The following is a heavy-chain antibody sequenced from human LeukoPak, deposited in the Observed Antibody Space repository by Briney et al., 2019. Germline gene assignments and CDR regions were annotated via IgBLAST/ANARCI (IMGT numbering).Heavy chain of an antibody. D-gene: IGHD5/OR15-5a*01. CDR3: AKARGSSVYEQFDY. CDR2: ISTSGRAT. Sequence: PGGSLRLSCAASGFAFSTYAMTWVRQAPEKGLQWVSTISTSGRATYYADSVEGRFTISRDNSKNTLYLQMNSLRADDTAVCYCAKARGSSVYEQFDYWGQGTQVTVSP. CDR1: GFAFSTYA. V-gene: IGHV3-23*01. J-gene: IGHJ4*02.